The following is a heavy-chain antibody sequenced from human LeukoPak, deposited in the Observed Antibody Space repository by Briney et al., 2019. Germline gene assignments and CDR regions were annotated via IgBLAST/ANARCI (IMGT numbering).Heavy chain of an antibody. CDR2: INPNSGGT. V-gene: IGHV1-2*02. CDR1: GYTFTGYY. CDR3: ARGGTYYDFWRTNWFDP. Sequence: ASVKVSCKASGYTFTGYYMHWVRQAPGQGLEWMGWINPNSGGTNYAQKFQGRVNMTRDTSISTAYMELSRLRSDDTAVYYCARGGTYYDFWRTNWFDPWGQGTLVTVSS. D-gene: IGHD3-3*01. J-gene: IGHJ5*02.